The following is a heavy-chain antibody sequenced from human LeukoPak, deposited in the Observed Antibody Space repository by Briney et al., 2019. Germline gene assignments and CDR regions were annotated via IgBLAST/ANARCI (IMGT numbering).Heavy chain of an antibody. D-gene: IGHD7-27*01. CDR3: ARENWGRFDY. J-gene: IGHJ4*02. CDR2: MKEDGSEI. CDR1: GFSFSSWS. Sequence: GGSLRLSCAASGFSFSSWSMSWVRQAPGKRLEWVANMKEDGSEIYYVDSVQGRFTISRDNAKSSVYLQMNSLRGEDTAAYYCARENWGRFDYWGQGTLVTVSS. V-gene: IGHV3-7*01.